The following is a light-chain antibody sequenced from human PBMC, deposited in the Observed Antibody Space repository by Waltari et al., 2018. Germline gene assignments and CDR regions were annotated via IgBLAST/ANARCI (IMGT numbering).Light chain of an antibody. Sequence: DIQMTQSPSSLSASVGDRVTINCQASQDISTYLNWYKQKPGKAPKLLFYDASNLETGVPSMFSVSGAGTDFTFTISSLQPEDIATYYCQQYDNLPPGLTFGGGTKVEIK. CDR3: QQYDNLPPGLT. CDR1: QDISTY. CDR2: DAS. J-gene: IGKJ4*01. V-gene: IGKV1-33*01.